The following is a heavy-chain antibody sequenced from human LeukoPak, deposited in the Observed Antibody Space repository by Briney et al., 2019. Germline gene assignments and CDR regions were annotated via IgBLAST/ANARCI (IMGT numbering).Heavy chain of an antibody. CDR2: IWYDGSHK. J-gene: IGHJ4*02. D-gene: IGHD3-22*01. Sequence: GGSLRLSCAASGFTFSSYGMHWFRQAPGKGLEWVAVIWYDGSHKYYADSVKGRFTISRDNSKNTLYLQMNSLRAEDTAVYYCARVVYDSSGYYCDYWGQGTLVTVSS. CDR3: ARVVYDSSGYYCDY. CDR1: GFTFSSYG. V-gene: IGHV3-33*01.